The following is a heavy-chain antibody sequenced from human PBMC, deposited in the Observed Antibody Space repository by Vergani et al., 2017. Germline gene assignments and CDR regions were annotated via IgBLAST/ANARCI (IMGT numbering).Heavy chain of an antibody. D-gene: IGHD2-15*01. V-gene: IGHV1-69*13. J-gene: IGHJ5*02. Sequence: QVQLVQSGAEVKKPGASVKVSCKVSGYTLTELSMHWVRQAPGKGLEWMGGIIPIFGTANYAQKFQGRVTITADESTSTAYMELSSLRSEDTAVYYCARGEGYCSGGSCYPNWFDPWGQGTLVTVSS. CDR3: ARGEGYCSGGSCYPNWFDP. CDR2: IIPIFGTA. CDR1: GYTLTELS.